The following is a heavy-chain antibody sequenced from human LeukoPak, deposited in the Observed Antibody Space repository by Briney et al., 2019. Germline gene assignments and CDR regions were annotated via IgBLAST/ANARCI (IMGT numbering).Heavy chain of an antibody. D-gene: IGHD3-22*01. V-gene: IGHV4-38-2*02. CDR2: IYHSGST. CDR1: GYSISSGYY. Sequence: PSETLSLTCTVSGYSISSGYYWGWIRQPPGKGLEWIGSIYHSGSTFYNSSLTSRVTISVDTSKNQFSLKLTSVTAADTALYYCARLDYDSSVYHPYNWFDPWGQGILVTVSS. CDR3: ARLDYDSSVYHPYNWFDP. J-gene: IGHJ5*02.